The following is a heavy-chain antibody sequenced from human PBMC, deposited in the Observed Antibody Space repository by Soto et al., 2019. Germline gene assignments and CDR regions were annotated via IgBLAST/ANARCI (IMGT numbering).Heavy chain of an antibody. CDR2: LYDVDGS. D-gene: IGHD1-1*01. Sequence: GGSLRLSCAAFGLTVSGKKYVAWVRQAPGKGLEWVSALYDVDGSFYADSVKGRFTTSSDSSKTTVYLQMNGLRPDDTAVYYCASWHEREHAYDVWGEGTTVTVSS. V-gene: IGHV3-53*01. CDR3: ASWHEREHAYDV. J-gene: IGHJ3*01. CDR1: GLTVSGKKY.